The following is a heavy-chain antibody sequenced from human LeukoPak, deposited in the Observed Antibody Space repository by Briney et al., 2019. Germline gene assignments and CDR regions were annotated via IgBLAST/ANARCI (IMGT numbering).Heavy chain of an antibody. V-gene: IGHV4-59*01. D-gene: IGHD2-15*01. CDR2: IYYSGST. CDR3: ARTTEGYCRGRSCYSYYYYMDV. Sequence: SETLSLTCTVSGGSISSYYWSWIRQPPGKGLEWIGYIYYSGSTHYNPSLKSRVTISVDTSKNQFSLKLSSVTAADTAVYYCARTTEGYCRGRSCYSYYYYMDVWGKGTTVTVSS. CDR1: GGSISSYY. J-gene: IGHJ6*03.